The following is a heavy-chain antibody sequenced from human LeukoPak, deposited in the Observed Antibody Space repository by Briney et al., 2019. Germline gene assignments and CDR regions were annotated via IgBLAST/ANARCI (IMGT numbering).Heavy chain of an antibody. CDR2: IRYDGSNK. CDR3: ARDRAVVPAAMLYYFDY. D-gene: IGHD2-2*01. J-gene: IGHJ4*02. V-gene: IGHV3-30*02. Sequence: GGSLRLSCTASGFTFSSYGMHWVRQAPGEGLEWLAFIRYDGSNKYYADSVKGRFTISRDNAKNSLYLQMNSLRAEDTAVYYCARDRAVVPAAMLYYFDYWGRRTLVTVSS. CDR1: GFTFSSYG.